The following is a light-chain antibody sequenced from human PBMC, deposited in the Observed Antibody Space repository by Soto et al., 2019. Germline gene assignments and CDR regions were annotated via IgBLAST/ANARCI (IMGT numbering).Light chain of an antibody. Sequence: EIVLTQSPATLSLSPGERATLSCRASQSVSSYLAWYQQKPGQAPRLLIYDASNRATGIPARFSGGESGTDFTPTISSLEPEDFAVYYCQQRSNWPPTWTFGQGTKVEIK. CDR1: QSVSSY. CDR3: QQRSNWPPTWT. CDR2: DAS. V-gene: IGKV3-11*01. J-gene: IGKJ1*01.